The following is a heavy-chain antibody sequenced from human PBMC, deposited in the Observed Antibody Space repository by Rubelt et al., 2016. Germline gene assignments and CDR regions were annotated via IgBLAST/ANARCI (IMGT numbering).Heavy chain of an antibody. J-gene: IGHJ4*02. D-gene: IGHD5-24*01. CDR2: INPSGST. V-gene: IGHV4-34*01. CDR3: ASRFRVGYKSFDY. CDR1: GGSFSGYY. Sequence: QVQLQQWGAGLFKPSETLSLTCAVYGGSFSGYYWSWIRQPPGKGLEWIGEINPSGSTNYNPSLKSRVTISVDTSKNQFSLKLSSVTAADTAVYYCASRFRVGYKSFDYWGQGTLVTVSS.